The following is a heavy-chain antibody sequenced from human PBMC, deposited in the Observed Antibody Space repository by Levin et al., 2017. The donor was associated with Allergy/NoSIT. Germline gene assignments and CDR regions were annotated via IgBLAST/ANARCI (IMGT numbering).Heavy chain of an antibody. CDR3: ASRHCTSTHCYSFDY. Sequence: LSLTCAASGFPFSTYSMNWVRQAPGKGLEWVSSISSSGVHTFYGDSLKGRFTISRDNAQNSLFLQMNSLRAEDTAVYYCASRHCTSTHCYSFDYWGQGTLVTVSS. V-gene: IGHV3-21*01. J-gene: IGHJ4*02. CDR1: GFPFSTYS. CDR2: ISSSGVHT. D-gene: IGHD2-2*01.